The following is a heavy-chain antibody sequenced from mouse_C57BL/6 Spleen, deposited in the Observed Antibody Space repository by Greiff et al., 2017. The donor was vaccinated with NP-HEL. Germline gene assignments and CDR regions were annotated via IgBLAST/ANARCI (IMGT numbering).Heavy chain of an antibody. J-gene: IGHJ2*01. Sequence: VQLQQPGAELVKPGASVKLSCKASGYTFTSYWMQWVKQRPGQGLEWIGEIDPSDSYTNYNQKFKSKATLTVDTSSSTAYMQLSSLTSEDSAVYYCARGIYYDLYYFDYWGQGTTLTVSS. CDR3: ARGIYYDLYYFDY. CDR2: IDPSDSYT. V-gene: IGHV1-50*01. CDR1: GYTFTSYW. D-gene: IGHD2-4*01.